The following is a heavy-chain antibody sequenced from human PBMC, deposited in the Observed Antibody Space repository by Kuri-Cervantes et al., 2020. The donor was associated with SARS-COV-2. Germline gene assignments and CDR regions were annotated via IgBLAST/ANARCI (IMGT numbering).Heavy chain of an antibody. CDR1: GGSISSGSYY. V-gene: IGHV4-61*02. CDR3: ARGRPHRLLWFGDLCDY. J-gene: IGHJ4*02. D-gene: IGHD3-10*01. CDR2: IYTSGST. Sequence: SETLSLTCTVSGGSISSGSYYWSWIRQPAGKGLEWIGRIYTSGSTNYNPSLKSRVTISVDTSKNQFSLKLSSVTAADTAVYYCARGRPHRLLWFGDLCDYWGQGTLVTVSS.